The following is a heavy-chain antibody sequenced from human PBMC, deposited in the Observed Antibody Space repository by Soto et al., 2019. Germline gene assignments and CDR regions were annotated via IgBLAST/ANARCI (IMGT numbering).Heavy chain of an antibody. J-gene: IGHJ4*02. Sequence: QVQLLQSGAEVKKPGASVKVSCKVSGHTLTELSMHWVRQAPGRGLEWMGGFDPEDGETSFAQKFQGRVTMTEDTSTNSTYMELTILRSEDTAVYDCAAVGTRWLHSHFDYWGQGTLVTIAS. V-gene: IGHV1-24*01. CDR1: GHTLTELS. D-gene: IGHD1-1*01. CDR3: AAVGTRWLHSHFDY. CDR2: FDPEDGET.